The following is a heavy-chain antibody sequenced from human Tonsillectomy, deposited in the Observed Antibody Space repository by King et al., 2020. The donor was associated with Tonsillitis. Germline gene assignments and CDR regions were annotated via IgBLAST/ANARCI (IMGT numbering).Heavy chain of an antibody. CDR1: GYTFTGYF. Sequence: QLVQSGAEVKKPGASLKVSCKASGYTFTGYFVHWVRQAPGQGLEWLGWINPNSGGTNYAQKFQGRVTMTRDTSINTTYMELSRLRSDDTAVYYCARDSDYGFSNWFDPWGQGTLVTVSS. CDR3: ARDSDYGFSNWFDP. D-gene: IGHD3-16*01. J-gene: IGHJ5*02. CDR2: INPNSGGT. V-gene: IGHV1-2*02.